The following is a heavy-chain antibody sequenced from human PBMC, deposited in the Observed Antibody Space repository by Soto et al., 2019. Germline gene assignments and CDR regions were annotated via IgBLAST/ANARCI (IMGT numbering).Heavy chain of an antibody. Sequence: PSETLSLTCTVSGGSISSGGYYWSWIRQHPGKGLEWIGYIYYSGSTYYNPSLKSRVTISVDTSKNQFSLKLSSVTAADTAVYYCARGNSSPDAFDIWGQGTMVTVSS. J-gene: IGHJ3*02. CDR1: GGSISSGGYY. V-gene: IGHV4-31*03. CDR3: ARGNSSPDAFDI. D-gene: IGHD6-13*01. CDR2: IYYSGST.